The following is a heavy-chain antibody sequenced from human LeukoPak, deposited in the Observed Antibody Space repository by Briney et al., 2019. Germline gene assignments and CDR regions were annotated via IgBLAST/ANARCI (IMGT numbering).Heavy chain of an antibody. D-gene: IGHD6-19*01. CDR2: MNPNSGNT. V-gene: IGHV1-8*02. Sequence: GASVKVSCKASGGTFSSYAISWVRQAPGQGLEWMGWMNPNSGNTGYAQKFQGRVTMTRNTSLSTAYMELNSLRSEDTAVYYCARRTMWDASGWRSPDYWGQGTLVTVSS. CDR1: GGTFSSYA. J-gene: IGHJ4*02. CDR3: ARRTMWDASGWRSPDY.